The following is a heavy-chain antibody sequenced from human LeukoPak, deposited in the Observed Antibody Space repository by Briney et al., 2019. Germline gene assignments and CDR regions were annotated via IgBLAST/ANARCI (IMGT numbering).Heavy chain of an antibody. CDR3: AKDPKITGTTRPEKYFDY. V-gene: IGHV3-11*01. Sequence: PGGSLRLSCAASGFTFSDSYMSWIRQAPGKGLEWISYISGSGATKYYADSVKGRFTISRDNSKNTLYLQMNSLRAEDTAVYYCAKDPKITGTTRPEKYFDYWGQGTLVTVSS. J-gene: IGHJ4*02. CDR1: GFTFSDSY. D-gene: IGHD1-7*01. CDR2: ISGSGATK.